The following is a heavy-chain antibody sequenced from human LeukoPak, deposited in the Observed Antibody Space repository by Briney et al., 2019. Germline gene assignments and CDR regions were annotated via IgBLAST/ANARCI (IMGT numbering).Heavy chain of an antibody. CDR1: GGSITFGSYY. J-gene: IGHJ4*02. D-gene: IGHD3-16*02. Sequence: SQTLSLTCTVSGGSITFGSYYCTWTRQPAGKGLGWIGRIYTSGRTFYNPSLKSRVTISMDTSMNQFSLRLNSVTAADTAVYYCARARVIPASFDDWGQGTLVTVSS. CDR3: ARARVIPASFDD. V-gene: IGHV4-61*02. CDR2: IYTSGRT.